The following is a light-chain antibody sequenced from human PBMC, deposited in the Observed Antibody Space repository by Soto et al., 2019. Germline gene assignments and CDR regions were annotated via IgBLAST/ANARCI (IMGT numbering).Light chain of an antibody. CDR3: QQRNIWPPVT. Sequence: EIVLTQSPATLSLSPGERATLSCRASPSVTNFLAWYQQKPGHAPRLLIYGAFNRATGIPARFSGSGSGTDFTLTISSLEPEDFAVYYCQQRNIWPPVTFGQGTRLEMK. CDR1: PSVTNF. J-gene: IGKJ5*01. V-gene: IGKV3-11*01. CDR2: GAF.